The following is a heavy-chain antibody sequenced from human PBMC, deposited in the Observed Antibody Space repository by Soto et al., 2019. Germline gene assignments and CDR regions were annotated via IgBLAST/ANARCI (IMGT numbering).Heavy chain of an antibody. D-gene: IGHD3-10*01. Sequence: GGSLRLSCAASGFTFDDYGMSWVRQAPGKGLEWVSSVNWNGGSTGYADSVRGRFTISRDNTKNSLYLQMNSLRAEDTALFYCARDRSPGRYFDYWGQGTLVTVSS. CDR1: GFTFDDYG. CDR2: VNWNGGST. V-gene: IGHV3-20*04. CDR3: ARDRSPGRYFDY. J-gene: IGHJ4*02.